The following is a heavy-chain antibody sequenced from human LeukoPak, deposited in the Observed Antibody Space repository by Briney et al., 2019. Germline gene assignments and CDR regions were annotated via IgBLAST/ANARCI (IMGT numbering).Heavy chain of an antibody. CDR3: ARDHQEMQQLFRKYYYYMDV. D-gene: IGHD6-13*01. V-gene: IGHV1-18*01. CDR2: ISAYNGNT. Sequence: GASVKVSCKASGYTFTSYGISWVRQAPGQGLEWMGWISAYNGNTNYAQKLQGRVTMTRDTSTSTAYMELRRLRSDDTAVYYCARDHQEMQQLFRKYYYYMDVWGKGTTVTVSS. J-gene: IGHJ6*03. CDR1: GYTFTSYG.